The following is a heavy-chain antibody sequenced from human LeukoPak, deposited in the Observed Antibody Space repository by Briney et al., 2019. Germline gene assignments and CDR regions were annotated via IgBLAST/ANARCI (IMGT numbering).Heavy chain of an antibody. J-gene: IGHJ6*02. CDR1: GGSLNSDDYF. CDR2: ISHSGGT. D-gene: IGHD1-14*01. Sequence: SETLSLTCTVSGGSLNSDDYFWSWIRPPPGKGLEWIGYISHSGGTYYNPSLQSRLTISVDTSKNQFSLKLSSVTAADTAVYYCARAIPDAGDYYYYAMDVWGQGTTVTVSS. V-gene: IGHV4-30-4*01. CDR3: ARAIPDAGDYYYYAMDV.